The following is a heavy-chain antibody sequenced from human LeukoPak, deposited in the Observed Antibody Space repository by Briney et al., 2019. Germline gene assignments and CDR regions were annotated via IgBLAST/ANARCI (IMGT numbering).Heavy chain of an antibody. J-gene: IGHJ4*02. Sequence: GGSLRLSCEGSGFTSSDYYMSWIRQAPGKGLEWVSYISSSSSYTNYADSVKGRFTISRDNAKNSLYLQMNSLRAEDTAVYYCARDKGGSYYLDYWGQGTLVTVSS. CDR3: ARDKGGSYYLDY. V-gene: IGHV3-11*06. CDR2: ISSSSSYT. D-gene: IGHD1-26*01. CDR1: GFTSSDYY.